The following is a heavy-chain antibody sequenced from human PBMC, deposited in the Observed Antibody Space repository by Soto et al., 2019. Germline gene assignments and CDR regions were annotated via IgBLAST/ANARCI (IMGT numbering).Heavy chain of an antibody. D-gene: IGHD6-6*01. V-gene: IGHV4-59*01. Sequence: SETLSLTCTVSGDSISSYYWGWIRQPPGKGLEWIGYIHYSGSTNYNPSLKSRVTISVDTPKNQFSLKVNSMTAADTAVYYCARGGLAARKGRWFDPWGQGTLVTVSS. CDR3: ARGGLAARKGRWFDP. J-gene: IGHJ5*02. CDR2: IHYSGST. CDR1: GDSISSYY.